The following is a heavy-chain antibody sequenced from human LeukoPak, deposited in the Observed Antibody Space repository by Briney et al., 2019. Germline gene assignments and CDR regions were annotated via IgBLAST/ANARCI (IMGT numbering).Heavy chain of an antibody. CDR2: INAGNGNT. J-gene: IGHJ4*02. Sequence: ASVKVSCKASGYTFTSYVMHWVRQAPGQRLEWMGWINAGNGNTKYSQEFQGRVTITRDTSASTAYMELSSLRSDDMAVYYCARGIHSSGWPPFDYWGQGSLVTVSS. D-gene: IGHD6-19*01. V-gene: IGHV1-3*03. CDR3: ARGIHSSGWPPFDY. CDR1: GYTFTSYV.